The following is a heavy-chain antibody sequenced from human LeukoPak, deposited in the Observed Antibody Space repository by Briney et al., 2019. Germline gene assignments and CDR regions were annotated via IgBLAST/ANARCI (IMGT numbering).Heavy chain of an antibody. J-gene: IGHJ2*01. D-gene: IGHD3-10*01. CDR1: GYTFTSYW. CDR2: IYPDDSDT. V-gene: IGHV5-51*01. Sequence: GESLKISCQASGYTFTSYWIGWVRQMPGKGLECMGIIYPDDSDTTYSPSFQGQITISADKSFSTAYLQWSSLKASDTAIYYCARLGGDTYYFGSASYPNWYFDLWGRGTLVTVSS. CDR3: ARLGGDTYYFGSASYPNWYFDL.